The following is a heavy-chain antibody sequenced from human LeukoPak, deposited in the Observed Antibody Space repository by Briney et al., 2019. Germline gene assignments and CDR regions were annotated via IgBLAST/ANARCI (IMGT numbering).Heavy chain of an antibody. CDR2: INHSGST. J-gene: IGHJ4*02. V-gene: IGHV4-34*01. CDR1: GGSFSGYY. Sequence: SETLSLTCAVYGGSFSGYYWSWIRQPPGKGLEWIGEINHSGSTNYNPSLKSRVTISVDTSKNQFSLKLTSVTAVDTAVYYCATWLQIHFWGQGTLVTVSS. D-gene: IGHD5-24*01. CDR3: ATWLQIHF.